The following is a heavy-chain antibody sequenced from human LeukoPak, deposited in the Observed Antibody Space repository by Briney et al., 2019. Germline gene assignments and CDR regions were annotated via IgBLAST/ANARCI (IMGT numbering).Heavy chain of an antibody. J-gene: IGHJ6*03. CDR1: GFTFSSSW. CDR3: ARSITIFGVVSYYYYYMDV. Sequence: GGSLRLSCAASGFTFSSSWMSWVRQAPGKGREWVANIKQDESEKYYVDSVKGRFTISRDNAKNSLYLQMNSLRAEDTAVYYCARSITIFGVVSYYYYYMDVWGKGTTVTVSS. D-gene: IGHD3-3*01. CDR2: IKQDESEK. V-gene: IGHV3-7*01.